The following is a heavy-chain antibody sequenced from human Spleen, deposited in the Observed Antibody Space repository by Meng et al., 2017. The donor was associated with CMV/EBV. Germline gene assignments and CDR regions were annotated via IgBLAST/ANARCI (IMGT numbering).Heavy chain of an antibody. CDR3: ARGGNYGSGSYFFDY. CDR2: INHSGST. J-gene: IGHJ4*02. Sequence: YGGSFSGYYWRWIRQPPGKGLEWIGEINHSGSTNYNPSLKSRVTISVDTSKNQFSLKLSSVTAADTAVYYCARGGNYGSGSYFFDYWGQGTLVTVSS. D-gene: IGHD3-10*01. V-gene: IGHV4-34*01. CDR1: GGSFSGYY.